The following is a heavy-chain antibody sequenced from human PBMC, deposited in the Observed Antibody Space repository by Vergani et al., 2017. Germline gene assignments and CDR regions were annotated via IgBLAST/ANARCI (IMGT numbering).Heavy chain of an antibody. CDR2: IYYNGGT. Sequence: QLQLQESGPGLVKPSETLSLTCSVSGVSIISSSYYWVWVRQPPGKGLEWVGNIYYNGGTDYNPSLKSRVTISVDTSKNQFSLKLNSVTAADTAVYYCARHVSHTAGDYWGQGTLVTVSS. J-gene: IGHJ4*02. V-gene: IGHV4-39*01. CDR1: GVSIISSSYY. D-gene: IGHD5-18*01. CDR3: ARHVSHTAGDY.